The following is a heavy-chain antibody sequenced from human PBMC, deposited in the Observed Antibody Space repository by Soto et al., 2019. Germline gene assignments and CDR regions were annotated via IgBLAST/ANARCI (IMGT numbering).Heavy chain of an antibody. D-gene: IGHD3-16*01. CDR1: GFAFTNYG. CDR2: ISNDGSKK. J-gene: IGHJ4*02. Sequence: PGGSLRLSCAASGFAFTNYGIHWVRQAPGKGLEWVAHISNDGSKKFYADSVKGRFTISRDNSENTVYLQMTSLRPDDTAVFYYARDVAMPTGFGLGYWAPGTPVTVSP. V-gene: IGHV3-30*03. CDR3: ARDVAMPTGFGLGY.